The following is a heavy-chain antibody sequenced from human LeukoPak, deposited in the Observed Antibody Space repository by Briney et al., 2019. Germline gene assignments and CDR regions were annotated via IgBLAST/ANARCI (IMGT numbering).Heavy chain of an antibody. J-gene: IGHJ4*02. D-gene: IGHD3-10*01. CDR2: ISYDGSNK. CDR3: ARDTYGSDY. V-gene: IGHV3-30*04. CDR1: GFILSNYA. Sequence: PGRSLRLSCAASGFILSNYAMHWVRQAPGKGLEWLIFISYDGSNKYYADSVKGRFTISRDNSKNTLYLQMNSLRAEDTAVYYCARDTYGSDYWGQGTLVTVSS.